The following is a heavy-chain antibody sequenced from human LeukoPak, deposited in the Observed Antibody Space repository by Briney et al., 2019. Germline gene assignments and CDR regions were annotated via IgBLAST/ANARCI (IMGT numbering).Heavy chain of an antibody. D-gene: IGHD1-26*01. Sequence: SETLSLTCTVSGGSISSSYSYWGWIRQPAGKGLECIGRIYSSGTTNYNPSLKSRVTMSVDTSKNQFSLKLSSVTAADTAIYYCARERVGATGNYFDYWGQGTLVTVSS. V-gene: IGHV4-61*02. CDR2: IYSSGTT. CDR3: ARERVGATGNYFDY. J-gene: IGHJ4*02. CDR1: GGSISSSYSY.